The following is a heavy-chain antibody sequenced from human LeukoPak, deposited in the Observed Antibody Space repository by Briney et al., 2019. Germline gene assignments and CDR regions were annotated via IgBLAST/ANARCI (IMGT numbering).Heavy chain of an antibody. CDR1: GGSISSGSYY. D-gene: IGHD1-7*01. CDR3: ARDGGWNSYYFGY. CDR2: IYTSGST. J-gene: IGHJ4*02. Sequence: SETLSLTCTVSGGSISSGSYYWSWIRQPAGKGLEWIGRIYTSGSTNYNPSLKSRVTISVDTSKNQFSLKLSSVTAADTAVYYCARDGGWNSYYFGYWGQGTLVTVSS. V-gene: IGHV4-61*02.